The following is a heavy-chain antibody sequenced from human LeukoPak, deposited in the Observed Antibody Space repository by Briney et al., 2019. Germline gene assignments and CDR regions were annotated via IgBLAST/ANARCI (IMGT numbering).Heavy chain of an antibody. Sequence: SETLSLTCTVSGGSISSSSYYWGWIRQPPGKGLEWIGSIYYSGSTYYNPSLKSRVTISVDTSKNQFSLKLSSVTAADTAVYYCARAIVVVPAAMKYFDYWGQGTLVTVPS. CDR3: ARAIVVVPAAMKYFDY. CDR2: IYYSGST. CDR1: GGSISSSSYY. V-gene: IGHV4-39*01. J-gene: IGHJ4*02. D-gene: IGHD2-2*01.